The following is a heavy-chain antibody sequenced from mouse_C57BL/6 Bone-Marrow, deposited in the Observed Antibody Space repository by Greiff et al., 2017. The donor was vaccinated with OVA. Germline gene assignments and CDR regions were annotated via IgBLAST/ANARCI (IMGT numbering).Heavy chain of an antibody. CDR3: ARGGIYYGSRFDY. Sequence: EVKLLESGPGLVKPSQSLSLTCSVTGYSITSGYYWNWIRQFPGNKLEWMGYISYDGSNNYNPSLKNRISITRDTSKNQFFLKLNSVTTEDTATYYCARGGIYYGSRFDYWGQGTTLTVSS. D-gene: IGHD1-1*01. V-gene: IGHV3-6*01. J-gene: IGHJ2*01. CDR2: ISYDGSN. CDR1: GYSITSGYY.